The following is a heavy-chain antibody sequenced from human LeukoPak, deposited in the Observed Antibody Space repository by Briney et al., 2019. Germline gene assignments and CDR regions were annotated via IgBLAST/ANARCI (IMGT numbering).Heavy chain of an antibody. J-gene: IGHJ4*02. CDR3: AREGSSWSEGRLWYFDY. Sequence: GGSLRLSCAASGFTFSSYEMNWVRQAPGKGLEWVSYISSSGSTIYYADSVKGRFTISRDNAKNSLYLQMNSLRAKDTAVYYCAREGSSWSEGRLWYFDYWGQGTLVTVSS. V-gene: IGHV3-48*03. CDR1: GFTFSSYE. CDR2: ISSSGSTI. D-gene: IGHD6-13*01.